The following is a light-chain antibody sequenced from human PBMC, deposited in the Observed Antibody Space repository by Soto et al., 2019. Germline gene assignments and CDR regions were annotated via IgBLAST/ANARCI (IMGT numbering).Light chain of an antibody. CDR1: QSVSSSY. Sequence: EIVLTQSPGTLSLSPGERATLSCRASQSVSSSYLAWYQQKPGQAPRLLIYGASSRATGIPDRFSGSGSGTEFTLTISSLQSEDFAVYYCQQRSVWPTFGGGTKVDIK. CDR2: GAS. CDR3: QQRSVWPT. V-gene: IGKV3D-20*02. J-gene: IGKJ4*01.